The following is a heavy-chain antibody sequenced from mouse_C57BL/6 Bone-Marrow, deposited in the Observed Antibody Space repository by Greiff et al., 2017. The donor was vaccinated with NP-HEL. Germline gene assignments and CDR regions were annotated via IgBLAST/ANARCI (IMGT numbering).Heavy chain of an antibody. CDR1: GYTFTSHW. CDR2: IFPGSGST. D-gene: IGHD4-1*01. Sequence: VQLQQSGPELVRPGASVKISCKASGYTFTSHWMQWVRQRPGQGLEWIGEIFPGSGSTYYNEKFKGKATLTVDTSSSTAYMQLSSLTSEDSAVYFCARERAELGDWYFDVWGTGTTVTVSS. V-gene: IGHV1-56*01. CDR3: ARERAELGDWYFDV. J-gene: IGHJ1*03.